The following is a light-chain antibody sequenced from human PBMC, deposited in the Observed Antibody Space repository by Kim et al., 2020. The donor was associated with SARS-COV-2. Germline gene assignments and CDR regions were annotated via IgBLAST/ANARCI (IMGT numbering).Light chain of an antibody. CDR1: LSVSSSY. V-gene: IGKV3-20*01. J-gene: IGKJ2*03. CDR2: SAS. Sequence: GKRATLSCRSSLSVSSSYLAWYQKRAGQAPRLLIYSASSRATGIPDRFSGSGSGTDFTLTISRLEPEDFAVYYCQQYGSSPPQYSFGQGTKLEI. CDR3: QQYGSSPPQYS.